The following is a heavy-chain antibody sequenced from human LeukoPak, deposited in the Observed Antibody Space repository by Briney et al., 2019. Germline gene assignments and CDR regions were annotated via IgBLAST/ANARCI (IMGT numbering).Heavy chain of an antibody. Sequence: SETLSLTCAVYGGSFSGFYWSWIRQPPGKGLEWIGEINHSGSTNYNPSLKSRVTISVDTSKNQCSLKLSSVTAADTAVYYCARGGVFGVVMYNWFDPWGQGTLVTVSS. CDR2: INHSGST. CDR1: GGSFSGFY. CDR3: ARGGVFGVVMYNWFDP. D-gene: IGHD3-3*01. J-gene: IGHJ5*02. V-gene: IGHV4-34*01.